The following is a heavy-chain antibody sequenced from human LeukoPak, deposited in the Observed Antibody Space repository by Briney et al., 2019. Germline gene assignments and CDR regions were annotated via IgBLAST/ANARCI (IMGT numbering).Heavy chain of an antibody. CDR3: ARDSAPIAAAVYWYFDF. CDR2: IWYDGSNE. V-gene: IGHV3-33*01. CDR1: GFTFNTYA. J-gene: IGHJ2*01. Sequence: PGGSLRLSCAASGFTFNTYAMNWVRQAPGKGLEWVAVIWYDGSNEYYADSVKGRFTISRDNSKNTLYLQMNSLRAEDSAVYFCARDSAPIAAAVYWYFDFGGRGTLVTVSA. D-gene: IGHD6-13*01.